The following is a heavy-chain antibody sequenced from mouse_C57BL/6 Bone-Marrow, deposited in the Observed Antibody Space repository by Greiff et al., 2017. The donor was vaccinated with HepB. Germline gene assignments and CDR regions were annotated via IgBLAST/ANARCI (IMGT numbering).Heavy chain of an antibody. CDR1: GFTFSDFY. Sequence: EVKLVESGGGLVQSGRSLRLSCATSGFTFSDFYMEWVRQAPGKGLEWIAASRNKANDYTTEYSASVKGRFIVSRDTSQSILYLQMNALRAEDTAIYYCARDAYYSNYGAMDYWGQGTSVTVSS. D-gene: IGHD2-5*01. J-gene: IGHJ4*01. CDR3: ARDAYYSNYGAMDY. CDR2: SRNKANDYTT. V-gene: IGHV7-1*01.